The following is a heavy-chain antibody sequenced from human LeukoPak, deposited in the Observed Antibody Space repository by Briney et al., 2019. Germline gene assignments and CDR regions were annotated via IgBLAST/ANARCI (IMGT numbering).Heavy chain of an antibody. V-gene: IGHV3-7*05. Sequence: GGSLRLSCAASQFTFTDYYMTWVRQAPGKGLEWVANINPDGSEKNYVDSVKGRFTISRDNTKNSLYLQMNSLRAEDTAVYYCARRYCRGGACREFDYWGQGTLVTVSS. CDR2: INPDGSEK. CDR1: QFTFTDYY. J-gene: IGHJ4*02. D-gene: IGHD2-15*01. CDR3: ARRYCRGGACREFDY.